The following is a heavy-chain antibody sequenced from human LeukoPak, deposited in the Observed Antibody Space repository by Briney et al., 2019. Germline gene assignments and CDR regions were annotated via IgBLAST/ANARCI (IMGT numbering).Heavy chain of an antibody. Sequence: PSQTLSLTCTVSGGSISSGSYYWSWIRQPPGKGLEWIGYIYYSGSTNYNPSLKSRVTISVDTSKNQFSLKLSSVTAADTAVYYCARTTSAAVTWDYYYGMDVWGQGTTVTVSS. J-gene: IGHJ6*02. CDR1: GGSISSGSYY. V-gene: IGHV4-61*01. CDR3: ARTTSAAVTWDYYYGMDV. D-gene: IGHD6-13*01. CDR2: IYYSGST.